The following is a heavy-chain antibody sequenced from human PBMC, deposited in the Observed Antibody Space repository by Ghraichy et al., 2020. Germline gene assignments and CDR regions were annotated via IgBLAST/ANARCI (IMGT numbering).Heavy chain of an antibody. Sequence: GGSLRLSCAASGFTFSSYWMNWVRQAPGKGLEWVANIKQDGSEKYYADSVKGRFTISRDNAKNSLYLQMNSLRAEDTAVYYCATATMARGAYDYWGQGTLVTFSS. J-gene: IGHJ4*02. CDR1: GFTFSSYW. CDR3: ATATMARGAYDY. V-gene: IGHV3-7*03. D-gene: IGHD3-10*01. CDR2: IKQDGSEK.